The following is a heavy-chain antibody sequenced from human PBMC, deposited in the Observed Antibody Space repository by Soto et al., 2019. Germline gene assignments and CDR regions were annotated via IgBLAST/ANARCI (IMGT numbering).Heavy chain of an antibody. J-gene: IGHJ6*02. CDR3: ARDRWEFQLFYYGLDV. V-gene: IGHV3-33*01. CDR2: IWYDGSND. CDR1: GFTFSNYG. Sequence: PDGSLRLSGAASGFTFSNYGMHCVRQAPGKGLEWVAIIWYDGSNDYYVDSVKGRFTISRDNSKNTLSLQMNRLRAEDTAVYYCARDRWEFQLFYYGLDVWGRGTTVTVSS. D-gene: IGHD1-26*01.